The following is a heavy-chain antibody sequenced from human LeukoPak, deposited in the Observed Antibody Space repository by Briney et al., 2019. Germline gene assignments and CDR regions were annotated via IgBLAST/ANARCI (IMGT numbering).Heavy chain of an antibody. J-gene: IGHJ4*02. V-gene: IGHV4-34*01. CDR2: INHSGST. Sequence: SETRSLTCAVYGGSFSGYYWSWIRQPPGKGLEWIGEINHSGSTNYNPSLKSRVTISVDTSKNQFSLKLSSVTAADTAVYYCARRSGWSHPFDYWGQGTLVTVSS. CDR3: ARRSGWSHPFDY. D-gene: IGHD6-19*01. CDR1: GGSFSGYY.